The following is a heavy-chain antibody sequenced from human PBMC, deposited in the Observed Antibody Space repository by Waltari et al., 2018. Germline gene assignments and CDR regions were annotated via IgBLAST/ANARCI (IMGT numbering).Heavy chain of an antibody. D-gene: IGHD2-2*01. V-gene: IGHV4-39*02. J-gene: IGHJ5*02. CDR2: IYHDGTS. CDR1: GGAISGSGYY. CDR3: ARPGSSSPYYWFNP. Sequence: QVQLQESGPGLVEPSGTLSLTCTVSGGAISGSGYYWGWVRQTPGKGLEWIASIYHDGTSYYTPALKSRVTISVDTLENNFSLRLSSVTSADTDIYYCARPGSSSPYYWFNPWGQGILVTVSS.